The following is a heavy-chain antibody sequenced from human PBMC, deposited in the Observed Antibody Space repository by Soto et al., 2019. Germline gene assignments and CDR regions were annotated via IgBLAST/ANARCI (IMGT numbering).Heavy chain of an antibody. Sequence: EVQLVESGGGLVQPGGSLRLSCAASGFTFSRYSMHWVRQAPGKGPEWVSYISSSSRTIYYADSVKGRFTISRDNAKNPLDWLMNSLRDEDTAVYYCARGLYYYVGSGYWGYWGQGTLVTVSS. CDR3: ARGLYYYVGSGYWGY. CDR2: ISSSSRTI. D-gene: IGHD3-22*01. V-gene: IGHV3-48*02. J-gene: IGHJ4*02. CDR1: GFTFSRYS.